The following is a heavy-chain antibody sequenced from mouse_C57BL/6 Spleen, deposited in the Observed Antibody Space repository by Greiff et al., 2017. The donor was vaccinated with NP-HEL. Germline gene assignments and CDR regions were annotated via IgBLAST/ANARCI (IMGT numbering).Heavy chain of an antibody. D-gene: IGHD1-2*01. CDR2: ISYDGSN. CDR1: GYSITSGYY. Sequence: VQLKQSGPGLVKPSQSLSLTCSVTGYSITSGYYWNWIRQFPGNKLEWMGYISYDGSNNYNPSLKNRISITRDTSKNQFFLKLNSVTTEDTATYYCILGYPGWCAYWGQGTLVTVSA. J-gene: IGHJ3*01. V-gene: IGHV3-6*01. CDR3: ILGYPGWCAY.